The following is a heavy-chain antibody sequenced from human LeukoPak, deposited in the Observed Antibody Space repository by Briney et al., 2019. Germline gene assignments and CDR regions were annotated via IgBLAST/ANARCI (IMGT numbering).Heavy chain of an antibody. CDR1: GYTFTSYG. Sequence: VASVKVSCKASGYTFTSYGFSWVRQAPGQGLEWMGGIIPIFGKANYAQKFQGRVTITADESTSTAYMELSSLRSEDTAVYYCARVAGGRYCSSTSCYMRGWFDPWGQGTLVTVSS. CDR3: ARVAGGRYCSSTSCYMRGWFDP. D-gene: IGHD2-2*02. V-gene: IGHV1-69*13. CDR2: IIPIFGKA. J-gene: IGHJ5*02.